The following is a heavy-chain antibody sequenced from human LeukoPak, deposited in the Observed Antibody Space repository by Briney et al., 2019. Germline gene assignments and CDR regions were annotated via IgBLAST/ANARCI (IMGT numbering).Heavy chain of an antibody. CDR1: GFTFSDYY. J-gene: IGHJ6*03. D-gene: IGHD5-18*01. CDR3: ARDTSGYSYGPREVHYYYYMDV. CDR2: ISSSGSTI. V-gene: IGHV3-11*04. Sequence: KPGGSLRLSCAASGFTFSDYYMSWIRQAPGKGLEWVSYISSSGSTIYYADSVKGRFTISRDNAKNSLYLQMNSLRAEDTAVYYCARDTSGYSYGPREVHYYYYMDVWGKGTTVTVSS.